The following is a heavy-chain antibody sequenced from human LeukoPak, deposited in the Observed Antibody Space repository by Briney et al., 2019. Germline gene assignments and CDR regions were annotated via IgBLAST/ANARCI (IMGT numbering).Heavy chain of an antibody. Sequence: GGSLRLSCAASGFTFSSYAMHWVRQAPGKGLEWVAVISYDGSNKYYADSVKGRFTISRDNSKNTLYLQMNSLRAEDTAVYYCARDAGYSSGWPEYGGQGTLVTVSS. CDR1: GFTFSSYA. J-gene: IGHJ4*02. CDR3: ARDAGYSSGWPEY. CDR2: ISYDGSNK. D-gene: IGHD6-19*01. V-gene: IGHV3-30-3*01.